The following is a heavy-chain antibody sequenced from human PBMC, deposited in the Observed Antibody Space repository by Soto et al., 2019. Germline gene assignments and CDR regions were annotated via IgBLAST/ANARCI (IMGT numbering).Heavy chain of an antibody. CDR1: GFTFCSYG. V-gene: IGHV3-33*01. Sequence: SLRLSCAASGFTFCSYGMHWVRQAPGKGLEWVAVIWYDGSNKYYADSVKGRFTISRDNSKNTLYLQMNSLRAEDTAVYYCATSYCGGDCYGYGMDVWGQGTTVTVSS. J-gene: IGHJ6*02. CDR3: ATSYCGGDCYGYGMDV. D-gene: IGHD2-21*01. CDR2: IWYDGSNK.